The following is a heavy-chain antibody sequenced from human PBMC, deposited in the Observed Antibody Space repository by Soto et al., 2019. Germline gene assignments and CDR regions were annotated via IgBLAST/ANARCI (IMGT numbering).Heavy chain of an antibody. CDR2: IKQDGSEK. V-gene: IGHV3-7*01. CDR1: GFTFSSYW. CDR3: ARVLSGIAALVRIGNYYYYMDV. Sequence: GGSLRLSCAASGFTFSSYWMSWVRQAPGKGLEWVANIKQDGSEKYYVDSVKGRFTISRDNAKNSLYLQMNSLRAEDTAVYYCARVLSGIAALVRIGNYYYYMDVWGKGTTVTVSS. J-gene: IGHJ6*03. D-gene: IGHD6-6*01.